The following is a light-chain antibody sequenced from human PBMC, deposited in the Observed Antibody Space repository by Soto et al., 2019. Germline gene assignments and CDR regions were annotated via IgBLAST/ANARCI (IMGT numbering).Light chain of an antibody. CDR2: DAS. CDR3: QQYNSYSRT. J-gene: IGKJ1*01. Sequence: DIQMTQSPSTLSASVGDRVTITCRARQSISGWLAWYQQKPGKAPKLLIFDASSLESGVPSRFSGSGGATEFTLTISSLQPDDFATYYCQQYNSYSRTFGQGTKVEIK. CDR1: QSISGW. V-gene: IGKV1-5*01.